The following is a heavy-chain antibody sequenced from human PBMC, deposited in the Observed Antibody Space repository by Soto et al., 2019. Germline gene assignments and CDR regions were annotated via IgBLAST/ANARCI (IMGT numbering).Heavy chain of an antibody. J-gene: IGHJ6*02. Sequence: EVQLVESGGGLIQPGGSLRLSCAASGFTVSSNYMSWVRQAPGKGLEWVSVIYSGDTTYYADSVKGRFTISKDHSKNTLYLQMNSLRAEDTAVYYCARDPPTLYGMDVWGQGTTVTVSS. CDR2: IYSGDTT. CDR3: ARDPPTLYGMDV. V-gene: IGHV3-53*01. CDR1: GFTVSSNY.